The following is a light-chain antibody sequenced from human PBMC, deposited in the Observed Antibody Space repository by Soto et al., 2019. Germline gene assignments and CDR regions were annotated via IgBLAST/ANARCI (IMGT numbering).Light chain of an antibody. J-gene: IGKJ4*01. V-gene: IGKV3-15*01. Sequence: EIVMTQAPATLSVSPGATATVSYRGGRDVSSSLAWYLHKPGQDPRLLMYLASTRVTGIPDRFSASGTGTEFTLTISSLQSEDFAVYSCQQYYSWPLTFGGGTKVDIK. CDR2: LAS. CDR1: RDVSSS. CDR3: QQYYSWPLT.